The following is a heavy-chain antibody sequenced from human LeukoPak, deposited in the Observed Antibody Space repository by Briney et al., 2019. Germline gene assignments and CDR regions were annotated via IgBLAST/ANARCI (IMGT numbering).Heavy chain of an antibody. Sequence: ASVKVSCKASGYTFTSYGISWVRQAPGQGLEWMGWISAYNGNTNYAQKLQGRVTMTTDTSTSTAYMELRSLRSDDTAVYYCARAVEEVVPAAYGDYWGQGTLVTVSS. CDR3: ARAVEEVVPAAYGDY. D-gene: IGHD2-2*01. J-gene: IGHJ4*02. V-gene: IGHV1-18*01. CDR1: GYTFTSYG. CDR2: ISAYNGNT.